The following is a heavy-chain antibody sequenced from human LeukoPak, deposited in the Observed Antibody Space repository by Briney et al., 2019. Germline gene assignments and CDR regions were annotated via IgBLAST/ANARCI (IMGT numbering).Heavy chain of an antibody. CDR3: ASHSSGWSGAFDI. J-gene: IGHJ3*02. D-gene: IGHD6-19*01. Sequence: SETLSLTCTVSGGSITTYYWTWIRQTPGKGLEWIGYINYSGSTNYNSPLKSRVTISIDTSKKQISLKLSSVTAADTAMYYCASHSSGWSGAFDIWGQGTMVTVSS. V-gene: IGHV4-59*01. CDR2: INYSGST. CDR1: GGSITTYY.